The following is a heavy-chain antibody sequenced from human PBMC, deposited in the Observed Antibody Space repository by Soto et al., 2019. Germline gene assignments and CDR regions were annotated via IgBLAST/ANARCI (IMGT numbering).Heavy chain of an antibody. D-gene: IGHD3-10*01. CDR2: INHSGST. J-gene: IGHJ4*02. V-gene: IGHV4-34*01. Sequence: SETLSLTCAVYGGSFSGYYWSWIRQPPGKGLEWIGEINHSGSTNYNPSLKSRVTISVDTSKNQFSLKLSSVTAADTAVYYCARVSPRVHTYYYGSGSRLDYWGQGTLVTVSS. CDR3: ARVSPRVHTYYYGSGSRLDY. CDR1: GGSFSGYY.